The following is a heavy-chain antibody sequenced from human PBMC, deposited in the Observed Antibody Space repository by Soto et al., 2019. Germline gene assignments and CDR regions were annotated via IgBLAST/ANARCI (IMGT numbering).Heavy chain of an antibody. CDR1: GGSISSYY. D-gene: IGHD3-22*01. Sequence: SETLSLTCTVSGGSISSYYWSWIRQPPGKGLEWIGYIYYSGSTNYNPSLKSRVTISVDTSKNQFSLKLSSVTAADTAVYYCARHVRYYYDSSGYMWFDPWGQGTLVTVPQ. CDR2: IYYSGST. J-gene: IGHJ5*02. CDR3: ARHVRYYYDSSGYMWFDP. V-gene: IGHV4-59*08.